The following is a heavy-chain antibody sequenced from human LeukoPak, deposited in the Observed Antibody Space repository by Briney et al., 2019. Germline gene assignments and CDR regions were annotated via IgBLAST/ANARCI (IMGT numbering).Heavy chain of an antibody. Sequence: SETLSFTCTVSGGSISSYYWSWIRQPPGKGLEWIGYIYYSGSTNYNPSLKSRVTISVDTSKNQFSLKLSSVTAADTAVYYCARESTGYSYGYFDYYYYYGMDVWGQGTTVTISS. CDR2: IYYSGST. V-gene: IGHV4-59*01. CDR3: ARESTGYSYGYFDYYYYYGMDV. CDR1: GGSISSYY. J-gene: IGHJ6*02. D-gene: IGHD5-18*01.